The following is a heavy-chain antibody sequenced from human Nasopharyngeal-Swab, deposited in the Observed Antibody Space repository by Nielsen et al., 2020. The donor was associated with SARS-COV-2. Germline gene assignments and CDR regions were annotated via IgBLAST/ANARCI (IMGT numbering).Heavy chain of an antibody. V-gene: IGHV3-7*01. D-gene: IGHD6-13*01. Sequence: GESLKISCAASGFTFGKFYMSWVRQAAGKGLEWVANIKQDGSGSYYVDSVKGRFTISIDDANNSLYLQMNSLRAGDTGVYYCARGGSSFPFDYWGPGTLVTVSS. J-gene: IGHJ4*02. CDR3: ARGGSSFPFDY. CDR1: GFTFGKFY. CDR2: IKQDGSGS.